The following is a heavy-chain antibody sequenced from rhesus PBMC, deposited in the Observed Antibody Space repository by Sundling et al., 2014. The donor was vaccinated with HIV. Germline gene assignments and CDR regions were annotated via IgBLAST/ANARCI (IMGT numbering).Heavy chain of an antibody. J-gene: IGHJ4*01. D-gene: IGHD2-15*01. V-gene: IGHV4S10*01. CDR3: ARAAIGVVELTAPLRSFDY. CDR2: IYGSSATT. CDR1: GFSLNSRGL. Sequence: QVTLKETGPALVKPTQTLTLTCTFSGFSLNSRGLGVGWIRQPPGKGLEWIGHIYGSSATTNYNPSLKSRVTISADTSKNQFSLKLNSVTAADTAVYYCARAAIGVVELTAPLRSFDYWGQGVLVTVSS.